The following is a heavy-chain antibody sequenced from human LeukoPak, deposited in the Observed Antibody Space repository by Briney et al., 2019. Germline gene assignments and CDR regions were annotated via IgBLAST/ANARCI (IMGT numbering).Heavy chain of an antibody. Sequence: SQTLSLTCTVSGGSISSSSYYWGWIRQPPGKGLEWIGSIYYSGSTYYNPSLKSRVTISVDTSKNQFSLKLSSVTAADTAVYYCARQIYDFWSGSYLGGNYYMDVWGKGTTVTVSS. CDR2: IYYSGST. CDR1: GGSISSSSYY. D-gene: IGHD3-3*01. CDR3: ARQIYDFWSGSYLGGNYYMDV. V-gene: IGHV4-39*01. J-gene: IGHJ6*03.